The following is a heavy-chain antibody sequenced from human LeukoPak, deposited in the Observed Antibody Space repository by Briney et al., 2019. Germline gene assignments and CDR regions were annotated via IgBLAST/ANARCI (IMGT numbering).Heavy chain of an antibody. V-gene: IGHV4-59*11. D-gene: IGHD3-3*01. CDR2: IYYSGST. J-gene: IGHJ5*02. Sequence: SETLPLTCTVSGGSISSHYWSWIRQPPGKGLEWIGYIYYSGSTNYNPSLKSRVTISVDTSKNQFSLKLSSVTAADTAVYYCAREAYDFWSGYYRRFDPWGQGTLVTVSS. CDR1: GGSISSHY. CDR3: AREAYDFWSGYYRRFDP.